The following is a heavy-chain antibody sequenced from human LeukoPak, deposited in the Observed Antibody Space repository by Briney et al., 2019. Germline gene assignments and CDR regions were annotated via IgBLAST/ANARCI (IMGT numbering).Heavy chain of an antibody. D-gene: IGHD1-26*01. J-gene: IGHJ4*02. CDR1: GFTFRNYV. CDR2: TSSDLNVK. CDR3: ARYRIVGATRLTPVDY. Sequence: GGSLRLSCAASGFTFRNYVIHWVRQAPGKGLEWVAVTSSDLNVKLYADSVKGRFTISRDNAKNSLYLQMNSLRAEDTAVYYCARYRIVGATRLTPVDYWGQGTLVTVSS. V-gene: IGHV3-30-3*01.